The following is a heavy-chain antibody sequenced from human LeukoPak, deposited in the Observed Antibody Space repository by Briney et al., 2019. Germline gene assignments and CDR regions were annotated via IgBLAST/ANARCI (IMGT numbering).Heavy chain of an antibody. J-gene: IGHJ4*02. Sequence: GASVKVSCKASDYTFTNYGISWVRQAPGQGLEWMGWISAYNGNTNYTQKLQGRVTMTTDTSTSTAYMELRSLRSDDTAVYYCARVVSYYDGSGYCYGFDYWGQGTLVTVSS. V-gene: IGHV1-18*01. CDR1: DYTFTNYG. CDR2: ISAYNGNT. CDR3: ARVVSYYDGSGYCYGFDY. D-gene: IGHD3-22*01.